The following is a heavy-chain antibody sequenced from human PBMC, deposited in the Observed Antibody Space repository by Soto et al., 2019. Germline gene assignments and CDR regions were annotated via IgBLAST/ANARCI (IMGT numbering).Heavy chain of an antibody. CDR1: GFTFSRHW. J-gene: IGHJ4*01. V-gene: IGHV3-7*01. CDR2: INPDGSEK. Sequence: GGSLRLSCAASGFTFSRHWMTWVRQAPGKGLEWVANINPDGSEKFSVDSVKGRFTISRDNAKNSLYLQMNSLRAEDTAVYFCARHSTSAPKDYWGQGTLVTVSS. CDR3: ARHSTSAPKDY. D-gene: IGHD3-10*01.